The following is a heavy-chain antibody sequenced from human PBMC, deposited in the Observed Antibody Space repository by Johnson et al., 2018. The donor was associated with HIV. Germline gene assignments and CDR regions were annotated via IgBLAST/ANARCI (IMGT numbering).Heavy chain of an antibody. Sequence: VHLVESGGGLVQPGGSLKLSCVASGFTFSGSAMHWVRQASGKGLEWVGRIRSKANSYATAYAASVTGRFTISRDISNNTLHLQMNSLRAGDTAVYYCAKDESDAFEIWGQGTMVTVSS. CDR3: AKDESDAFEI. CDR2: IRSKANSYAT. CDR1: GFTFSGSA. D-gene: IGHD5-24*01. J-gene: IGHJ3*02. V-gene: IGHV3-73*01.